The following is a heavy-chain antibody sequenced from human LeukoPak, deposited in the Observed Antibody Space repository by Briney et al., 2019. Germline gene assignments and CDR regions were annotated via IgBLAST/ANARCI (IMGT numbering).Heavy chain of an antibody. CDR3: ASQLRFLEWLWDPVFDY. J-gene: IGHJ4*02. CDR1: GGTFSSYA. CDR2: IIPIFGTA. Sequence: SVKVSCKASGGTFSSYAISWVRQAPGQGLEWMGGIIPIFGTANYAQKFQGRVTITADESTSTAYMELSSLRSEDTAVYYCASQLRFLEWLWDPVFDYWGQGTLVTVSS. V-gene: IGHV1-69*01. D-gene: IGHD3-3*01.